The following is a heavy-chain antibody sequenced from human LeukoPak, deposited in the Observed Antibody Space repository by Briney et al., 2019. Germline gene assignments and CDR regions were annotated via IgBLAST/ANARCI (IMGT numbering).Heavy chain of an antibody. J-gene: IGHJ5*02. CDR3: ARAHSSTRGWFDP. Sequence: PSETLSLTCSVSGGSISSNYWNWIRQPPGKGLEWIGYIFYSGSTNYNPSLKSRVTMSVDSSKNQFSLNLSSVTAADTAVYYCARAHSSTRGWFDPWGQGTLVTVSS. D-gene: IGHD2-2*01. CDR2: IFYSGST. CDR1: GGSISSNY. V-gene: IGHV4-59*01.